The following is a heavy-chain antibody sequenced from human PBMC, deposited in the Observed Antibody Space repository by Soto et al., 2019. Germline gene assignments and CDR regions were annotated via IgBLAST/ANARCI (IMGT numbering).Heavy chain of an antibody. J-gene: IGHJ5*02. CDR2: IYYSGST. V-gene: IGHV4-30-4*01. CDR1: GGSISSGDYY. Sequence: TSETLSLTCTVSGGSISSGDYYWSWIRQPPGKGLEWIGYIYYSGSTYYNPSLKSRVTISVDTSKNQFSLKLSSVTAADTAVYYCARVRYYYGSGSEFDPWGQGTLVTVSS. CDR3: ARVRYYYGSGSEFDP. D-gene: IGHD3-10*01.